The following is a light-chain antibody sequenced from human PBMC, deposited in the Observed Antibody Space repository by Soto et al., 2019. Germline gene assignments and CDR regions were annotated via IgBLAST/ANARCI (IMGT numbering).Light chain of an antibody. J-gene: IGKJ2*01. CDR1: QXXSXF. CDR3: QQYEDVPT. Sequence: DIQMTQSPSSLSASVGXXXTLTCQASQXXSXFLNWYHQEPGKAPKLLISDASALETGVPSRFRGSGAGTDFTFTISSLQPRDVGTYYCQQYEDVPTFGQGTKVGIK. V-gene: IGKV1-33*01. CDR2: DAS.